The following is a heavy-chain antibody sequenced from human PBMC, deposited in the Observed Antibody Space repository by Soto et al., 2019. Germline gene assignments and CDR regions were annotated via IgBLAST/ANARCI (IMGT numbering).Heavy chain of an antibody. J-gene: IGHJ4*02. CDR2: IYSSGSPI. D-gene: IGHD6-6*01. CDR3: AMESAFMSTRPL. CDR1: GFSFSNYN. Sequence: GGSLRLSCAASGFSFSNYNMNWVRQAPGKGLEWVSIIYSSGSPIYYADSVKGRFTISRDNARQSLYLQMSSLRGEDTAVYYCAMESAFMSTRPLWGLGTLGTVVS. V-gene: IGHV3-48*01.